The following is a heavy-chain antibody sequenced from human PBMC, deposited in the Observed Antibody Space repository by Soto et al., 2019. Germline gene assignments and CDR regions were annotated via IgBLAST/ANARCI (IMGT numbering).Heavy chain of an antibody. CDR3: ARLGIAAAETAYYYYYGMDV. V-gene: IGHV4-31*03. J-gene: IGHJ6*02. CDR1: GGSISSGGYY. CDR2: IYYSGST. D-gene: IGHD6-13*01. Sequence: TLSLTCTVSGGSISSGGYYWSWIRQHPGKGLEWIGYIYYSGSTYYNPSLKSRVTISVDTSKNQFSLKLSSVTAADTAVYYCARLGIAAAETAYYYYYGMDVWGQGTTVTVSS.